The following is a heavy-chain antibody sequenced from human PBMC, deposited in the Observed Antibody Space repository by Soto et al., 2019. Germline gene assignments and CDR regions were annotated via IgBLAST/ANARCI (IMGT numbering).Heavy chain of an antibody. V-gene: IGHV3-53*01. J-gene: IGHJ6*02. CDR1: GFTVSSNY. CDR2: IYSGGST. Sequence: GGSLRLSCAASGFTVSSNYMSWVRQAPGKGLEWVSVIYSGGSTYYADSVKGRFTISRDNSKNTLYLQMNSLRAEDTAVYYCARDLSRDGMDVWGQGTTVTVSS. CDR3: ARDLSRDGMDV.